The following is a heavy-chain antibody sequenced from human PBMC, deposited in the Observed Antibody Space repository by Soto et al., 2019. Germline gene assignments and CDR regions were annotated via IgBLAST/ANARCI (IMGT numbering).Heavy chain of an antibody. CDR1: GGTFSSYT. Sequence: QVQLVQSGTEVQKPGSSVKVSCKASGGTFSSYTINCVRQAPGQRLEWMGRIIPILGTTNYAQTCRGRITITADKATSTANMEPGSLRSEHTAVYYSARGKRIGEVATYYGDRWGRGTLVTVPP. J-gene: IGHJ2*01. CDR3: ARGKRIGEVATYYGDR. CDR2: IIPILGTT. V-gene: IGHV1-69*08. D-gene: IGHD5-12*01.